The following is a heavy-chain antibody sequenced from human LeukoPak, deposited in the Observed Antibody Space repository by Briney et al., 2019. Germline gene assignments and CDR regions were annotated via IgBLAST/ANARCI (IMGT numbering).Heavy chain of an antibody. CDR3: ARLHDYYWCFDL. J-gene: IGHJ2*01. CDR2: INPSGGST. CDR1: GYTFIRNH. Sequence: GASVKVSCKASGYTFIRNHIHWVRQAPGQGLEWMGIINPSGGSTTYAQKFQGRVTMTRDTSTSTVYMELSSLRSEDTAVYYCARLHDYYWCFDLWGRGTLVTVSS. D-gene: IGHD5-12*01. V-gene: IGHV1-46*01.